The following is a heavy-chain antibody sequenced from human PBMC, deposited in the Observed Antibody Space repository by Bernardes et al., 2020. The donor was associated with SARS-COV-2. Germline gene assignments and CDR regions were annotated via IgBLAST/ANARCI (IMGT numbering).Heavy chain of an antibody. D-gene: IGHD3-10*01. J-gene: IGHJ4*02. CDR3: AKDYGSGSSFFDY. CDR1: GFTFDGYA. V-gene: IGHV3-9*01. CDR2: ISWNSGSI. Sequence: GGSLRLSCAASGFTFDGYAMYWVRQAPGKGLELVSSISWNSGSIGYADSVKGRFTISRDNAKNSLYLQMNFLRAEDTALYYCAKDYGSGSSFFDYWGQGTLVTVSS.